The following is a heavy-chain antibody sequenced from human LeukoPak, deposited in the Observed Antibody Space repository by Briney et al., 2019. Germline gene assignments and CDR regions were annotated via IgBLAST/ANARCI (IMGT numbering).Heavy chain of an antibody. D-gene: IGHD4-17*01. Sequence: SETLSLTCTVSGGSISSSSFYWGWIRQPPGKGLEWIGSISYSGITYYNPSLKSRLTISVDTSKKQFSLKLSSVTAADTAVYYCARGGMTTVTTLDYWGQGTLVTVSS. CDR1: GGSISSSSFY. CDR3: ARGGMTTVTTLDY. J-gene: IGHJ4*02. CDR2: ISYSGIT. V-gene: IGHV4-39*07.